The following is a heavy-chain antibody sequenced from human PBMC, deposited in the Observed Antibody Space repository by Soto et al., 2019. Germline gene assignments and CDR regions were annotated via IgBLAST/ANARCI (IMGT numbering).Heavy chain of an antibody. V-gene: IGHV3-9*01. CDR1: GFTYDDYA. J-gene: IGHJ6*02. D-gene: IGHD6-6*01. Sequence: EVQLVESGGGLVQPGRSLRLSCAASGFTYDDYAMHWVRRAPGKGLEWVSGISWNSGSIGYADSVKGRFTISRDNAKNSLYLQMNSLRAEDTALYYCAKDARFSSSSGMGVWGQGTTVTVSS. CDR2: ISWNSGSI. CDR3: AKDARFSSSSGMGV.